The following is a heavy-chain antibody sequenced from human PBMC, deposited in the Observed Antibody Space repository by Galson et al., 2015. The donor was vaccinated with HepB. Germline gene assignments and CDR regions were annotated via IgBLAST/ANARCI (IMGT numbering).Heavy chain of an antibody. CDR3: AGSMVRGVSAFYY. D-gene: IGHD3-10*01. Sequence: SLRVSCAASGFTVGNKHMSWVRQAPGKGLEWVSVIYTDGRIYYADSVKGRFTISRDNSKNTLYLQMNSLRAEDTAVYYCAGSMVRGVSAFYYWGQGILVTVSS. CDR1: GFTVGNKH. J-gene: IGHJ4*02. V-gene: IGHV3-53*01. CDR2: IYTDGRI.